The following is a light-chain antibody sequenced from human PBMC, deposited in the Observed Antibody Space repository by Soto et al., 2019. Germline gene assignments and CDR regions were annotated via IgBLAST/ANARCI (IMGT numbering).Light chain of an antibody. CDR2: AVT. J-gene: IGLJ1*01. Sequence: QSVLTQPPSASGSPGQSVAISCTGTSSDVGGQNYVSWYQQHPGKAPKLIIYAVTERPSGVPDRFSGSKSGNTASLTVSGLQTEDEADYSCSSHAGNNNYVFGTGTKVTVL. V-gene: IGLV2-8*01. CDR3: SSHAGNNNYV. CDR1: SSDVGGQNY.